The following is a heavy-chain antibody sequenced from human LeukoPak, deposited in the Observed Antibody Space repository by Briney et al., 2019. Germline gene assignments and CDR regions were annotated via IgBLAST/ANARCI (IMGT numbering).Heavy chain of an antibody. CDR2: IIPIFGTA. Sequence: GSSVKASCKASGGTFSSYAISWVRQAPGQGLEWMGGIIPIFGTANYAQKFQGRVTITTDESTSTAYMELSSLRSEDTAVYYCTAGAYYYYYYMDVWGRGTTVTVSS. CDR1: GGTFSSYA. V-gene: IGHV1-69*05. D-gene: IGHD7-27*01. J-gene: IGHJ6*03. CDR3: TAGAYYYYYYMDV.